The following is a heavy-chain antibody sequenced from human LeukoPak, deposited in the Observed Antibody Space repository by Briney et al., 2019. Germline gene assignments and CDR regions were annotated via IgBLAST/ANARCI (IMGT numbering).Heavy chain of an antibody. D-gene: IGHD2-15*01. CDR3: ARSRREGCSGGSCYSLDADI. V-gene: IGHV4-59*01. J-gene: IGHJ3*02. CDR2: IYYSGST. Sequence: SETLSLTCTVSGGSISSYYWSWIRQPPGKGLEWIGYIYYSGSTNYNPSLKSRVTISVDTSKNQCSLKLSSVTAADTAVYYCARSRREGCSGGSCYSLDADIWGQGTMVTVSS. CDR1: GGSISSYY.